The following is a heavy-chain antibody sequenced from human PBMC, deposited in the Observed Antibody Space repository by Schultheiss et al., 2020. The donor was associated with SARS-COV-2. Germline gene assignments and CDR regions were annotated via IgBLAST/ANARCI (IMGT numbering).Heavy chain of an antibody. Sequence: GGSLRLSCAASGFTFSSYGMHWVRQAPGKGLEWVAVISYDGSNKYYADSVKGRFTISRDNSKNTLYLQMNSLRAEDTAVYYCARGLVSSSWRTYYYYYMDVWGKGTTVTVSS. J-gene: IGHJ6*03. V-gene: IGHV3-30*03. CDR3: ARGLVSSSWRTYYYYYMDV. CDR2: ISYDGSNK. D-gene: IGHD6-13*01. CDR1: GFTFSSYG.